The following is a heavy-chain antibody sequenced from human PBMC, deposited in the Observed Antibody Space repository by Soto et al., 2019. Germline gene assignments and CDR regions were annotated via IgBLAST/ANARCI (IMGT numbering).Heavy chain of an antibody. CDR1: DDSVSTYY. J-gene: IGHJ5*02. Sequence: PSETLSLTCNVSDDSVSTYYWSWIRQPAGKGLEWIGRIYASGSTNYNPSLNGRVSMSVDTSKKQFSLRMISVTAADTAMYDCARSAIPRGGWFRPWGQGVLVTVSS. V-gene: IGHV4-4*07. CDR3: ARSAIPRGGWFRP. CDR2: IYASGST. D-gene: IGHD2-21*01.